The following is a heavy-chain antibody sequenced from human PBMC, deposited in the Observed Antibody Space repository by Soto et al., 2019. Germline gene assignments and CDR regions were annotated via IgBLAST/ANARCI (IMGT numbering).Heavy chain of an antibody. CDR2: IDPSDSYT. CDR1: GYTFTSYW. CDR3: AIFSNWYDVPIDH. D-gene: IGHD1-1*01. Sequence: EVQLVQSGAEVKKPGESLRISCKGSGYTFTSYWINWVRQMPGKGLEWMGKIDPSDSYTTYSPSFQGHVTISAVESINTAYLQWSSLKASDTAMYYCAIFSNWYDVPIDHWGQGSLVTVSS. V-gene: IGHV5-10-1*01. J-gene: IGHJ5*02.